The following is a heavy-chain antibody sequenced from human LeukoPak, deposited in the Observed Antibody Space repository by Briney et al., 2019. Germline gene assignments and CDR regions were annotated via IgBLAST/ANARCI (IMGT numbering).Heavy chain of an antibody. J-gene: IGHJ5*02. V-gene: IGHV3-21*01. CDR2: ISSSSSYI. Sequence: GGSLRLSCAASGFTFSSYSMNWVRQAPGKGLEWVSPISSSSSYIYYADSVKGRFTISRDNAKNSLYLQMNSLRAEDTAVYYCARAWDIVVVPSNWFDPWGQGTLATVSS. D-gene: IGHD2-2*01. CDR3: ARAWDIVVVPSNWFDP. CDR1: GFTFSSYS.